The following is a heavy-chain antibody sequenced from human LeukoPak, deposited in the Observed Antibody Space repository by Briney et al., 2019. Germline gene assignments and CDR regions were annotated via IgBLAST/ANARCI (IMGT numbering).Heavy chain of an antibody. CDR3: ARARLAADDYYHLDV. CDR1: GNSSSSGDYY. V-gene: IGHV4-61*10. D-gene: IGHD6-13*01. Sequence: SQTLSLTSTVSGNSSSSGDYYWSSTRQPAGKGLEWIGYSYDRGRTNKNPSLKSRVTISIEPPKNQFSLKLTCVTAADTALYYWARARLAADDYYHLDVWGKGTTVIVSS. CDR2: SYDRGRT. J-gene: IGHJ6*03.